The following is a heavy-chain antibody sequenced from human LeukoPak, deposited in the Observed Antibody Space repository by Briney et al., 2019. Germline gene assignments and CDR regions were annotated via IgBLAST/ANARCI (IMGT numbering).Heavy chain of an antibody. CDR3: ATVGWGIAARPAFFFDY. D-gene: IGHD6-6*01. Sequence: ASVKVSCKASGYTFTSYGISWVRQAPGQGLEWMGWISAYNGNTNYAQKLQGRVTMTTDTSTSTAYMELRSLRSEDTAVYYCATVGWGIAARPAFFFDYWGQGTLVTVSS. CDR2: ISAYNGNT. CDR1: GYTFTSYG. J-gene: IGHJ4*02. V-gene: IGHV1-18*01.